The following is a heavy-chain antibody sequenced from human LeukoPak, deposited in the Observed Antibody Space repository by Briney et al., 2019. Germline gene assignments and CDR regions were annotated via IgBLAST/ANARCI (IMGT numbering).Heavy chain of an antibody. V-gene: IGHV3-23*01. CDR3: ASHIAASGFPFDY. CDR1: GFTFSSYA. CDR2: ISGNSGST. D-gene: IGHD6-13*01. Sequence: PGGSLRLSCAASGFTFSSYAMSWVRQAPGKGLEWVSSISGNSGSTYYADSVKGRFTISRDNSKNTLYLQMNSLTAEDTAVYYCASHIAASGFPFDYWGQGTLVTVSS. J-gene: IGHJ4*02.